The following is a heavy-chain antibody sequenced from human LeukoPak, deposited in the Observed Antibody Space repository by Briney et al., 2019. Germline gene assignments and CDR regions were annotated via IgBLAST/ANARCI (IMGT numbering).Heavy chain of an antibody. CDR3: ARRGYYGTGSFFDS. CDR2: IYPGDSDT. J-gene: IGHJ4*02. V-gene: IGHV5-51*01. Sequence: GESLKISCKGSGYIFTTYWIGWVRQMPGKGLEWMGIIYPGDSDTRYSPSLQGHVTISADKSITTAYLQWSGLEASDTAMYYCARRGYYGTGSFFDSWGQGTLVTVSS. CDR1: GYIFTTYW. D-gene: IGHD3-10*01.